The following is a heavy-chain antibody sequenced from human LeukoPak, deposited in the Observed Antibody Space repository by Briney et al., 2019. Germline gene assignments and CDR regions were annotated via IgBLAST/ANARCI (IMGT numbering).Heavy chain of an antibody. Sequence: PSETLSLTCAVYGESLSPYYRRWIRQPPGKGLEWIGEINHRGTTNYNPSLMSRLTISVDTSKNQFSLNLNSVTAADPAVYYCARGGGVEVPADYWGQELLVTVSS. D-gene: IGHD2-2*01. V-gene: IGHV4-34*01. J-gene: IGHJ4*02. CDR2: INHRGTT. CDR3: ARGGGVEVPADY. CDR1: GESLSPYY.